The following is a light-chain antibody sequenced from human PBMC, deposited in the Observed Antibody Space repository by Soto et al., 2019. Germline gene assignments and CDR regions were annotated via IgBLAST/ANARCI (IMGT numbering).Light chain of an antibody. CDR2: EVS. CDR1: SSDIGGYNY. Sequence: QSGLTQPASVSGSPGQSITISCTGTSSDIGGYNYVAWYQQQSGKAPKLMIHEVSNRPSGVSNRFSGSKSGNTVSLTISGLQAEDEADYYCSSYTSSRAYVFGSGTKVTV. V-gene: IGLV2-14*01. J-gene: IGLJ1*01. CDR3: SSYTSSRAYV.